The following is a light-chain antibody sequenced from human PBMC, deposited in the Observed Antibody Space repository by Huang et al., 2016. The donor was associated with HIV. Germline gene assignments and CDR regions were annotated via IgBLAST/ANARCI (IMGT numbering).Light chain of an antibody. J-gene: IGKJ4*01. V-gene: IGKV3-11*01. CDR1: QSVSRF. CDR2: DAA. Sequence: EIVLTQSPATLSLSPGERATLSCRASQSVSRFLAWYQQKAGQAPRLLIYDAANRAIDIPARFSGSVSGTEFTLTISSLEPEDFAVYYCQQRSSWPRVTFGGGTKVELK. CDR3: QQRSSWPRVT.